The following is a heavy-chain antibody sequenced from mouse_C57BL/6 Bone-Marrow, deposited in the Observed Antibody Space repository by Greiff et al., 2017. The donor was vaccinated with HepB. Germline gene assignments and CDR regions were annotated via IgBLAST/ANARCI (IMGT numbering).Heavy chain of an antibody. CDR2: ISDGGSYT. Sequence: DVKLVESGGGLVKPGGSLKLSCAASGFTFSSYAMSWVRQTPEKRLEWVATISDGGSYTYYPDNVKGRFTISRDNAKNNLYLQMSHLKSEDTAMYYCAREIYGNYFDYWGQGTTRTVSS. D-gene: IGHD2-1*01. CDR3: AREIYGNYFDY. J-gene: IGHJ2*01. CDR1: GFTFSSYA. V-gene: IGHV5-4*01.